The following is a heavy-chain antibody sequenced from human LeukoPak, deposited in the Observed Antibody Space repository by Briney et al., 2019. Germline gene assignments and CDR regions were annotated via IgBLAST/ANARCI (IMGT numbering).Heavy chain of an antibody. D-gene: IGHD4/OR15-4a*01. Sequence: GGSLRLSCAASQFTFSNYVMHWVRQAPGKGLEWVAVLAHDGNNKFYSDSVKGRFAISRDNSKNTLYLQMSSLGAEDTAVYFCAKDGAANSYWYFDLWGRGTLVTVSS. V-gene: IGHV3-30*09. CDR2: LAHDGNNK. CDR1: QFTFSNYV. CDR3: AKDGAANSYWYFDL. J-gene: IGHJ2*01.